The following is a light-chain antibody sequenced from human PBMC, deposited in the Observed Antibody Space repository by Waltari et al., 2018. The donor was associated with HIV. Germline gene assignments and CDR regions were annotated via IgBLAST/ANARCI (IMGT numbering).Light chain of an antibody. J-gene: IGLJ1*01. V-gene: IGLV2-14*01. CDR3: SSYTSSSTSPYV. CDR2: EVS. Sequence: QSALTQPASVSGSPGQSITISCTGTSSDVGCYNYVSWYQQHPGKAPQLMIFEVSNRPSGVSNRFSGSKSGNTASLTISGLQAEDEADYYCSSYTSSSTSPYVFGTGTKVTVL. CDR1: SSDVGCYNY.